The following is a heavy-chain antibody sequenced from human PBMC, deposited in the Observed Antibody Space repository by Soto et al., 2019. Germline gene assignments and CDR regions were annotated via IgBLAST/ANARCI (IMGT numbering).Heavy chain of an antibody. D-gene: IGHD3-10*01. CDR3: ARDNYYGPGSYYVDYYGMDV. CDR2: ISSNGGST. J-gene: IGHJ6*02. Sequence: HPGGSLRLSCAASGFTFSSYAMHWVRQAPGKGPEYVSGISSNGGSTYYANSVKGRFTISRDNSKNTLYLQMGSLRAEDMAVYYCARDNYYGPGSYYVDYYGMDVWGQGTTVTVSS. V-gene: IGHV3-64*01. CDR1: GFTFSSYA.